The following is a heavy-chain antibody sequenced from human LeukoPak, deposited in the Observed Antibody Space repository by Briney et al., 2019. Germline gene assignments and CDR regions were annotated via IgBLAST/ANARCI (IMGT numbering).Heavy chain of an antibody. CDR1: GYTFTGYY. CDR3: ARDPYGSGGDAFDI. CDR2: ISAYNGNT. J-gene: IGHJ3*02. D-gene: IGHD3-10*01. Sequence: ASVKVSCKASGYTFTGYYMHWVRQAPGQGLEWMGWISAYNGNTNYAQKLQGRVTMTTDTSTSTAYMELRSLRSDDTAVYYCARDPYGSGGDAFDIWGQGTMVTVSS. V-gene: IGHV1-18*04.